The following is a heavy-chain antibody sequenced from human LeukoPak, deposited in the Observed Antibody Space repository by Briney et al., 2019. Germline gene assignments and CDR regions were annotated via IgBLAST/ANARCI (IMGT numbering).Heavy chain of an antibody. Sequence: GGPLRLSCAASGFTFRNYWMSWVRQAPGKGLEWVANIKQDGSEKYYVDSVKGRFTISRDNAKNSLYLQMNSLRAEDTAVYYCARRDYYFDYWGQGTLVTVSS. CDR3: ARRDYYFDY. CDR2: IKQDGSEK. V-gene: IGHV3-7*01. CDR1: GFTFRNYW. D-gene: IGHD2-21*02. J-gene: IGHJ4*02.